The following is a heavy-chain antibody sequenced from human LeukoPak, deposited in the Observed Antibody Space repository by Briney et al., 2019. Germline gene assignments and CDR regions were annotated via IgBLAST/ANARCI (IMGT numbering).Heavy chain of an antibody. CDR1: GFTFSYYS. Sequence: GGSLRLSCAASGFTFSYYSMTWVRQAPGKGLEWVSYIDSSSATTYYADSVKGRFIISRDNSDNTLFLQMNSLRAEDTGVYYCAKQPMGNSYFDYWGQGTLVTVSS. CDR2: IDSSSATT. V-gene: IGHV3-48*01. CDR3: AKQPMGNSYFDY. J-gene: IGHJ4*02. D-gene: IGHD2/OR15-2a*01.